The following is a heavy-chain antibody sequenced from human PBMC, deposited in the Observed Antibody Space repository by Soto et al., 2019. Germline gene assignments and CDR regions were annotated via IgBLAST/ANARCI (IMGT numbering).Heavy chain of an antibody. CDR3: ARVFTMVRGVRYYGIDG. J-gene: IGHJ6*02. Sequence: SETLPLPCTVSGGSISSYYWSWIRQPPGKGLGWIGYIYYSGSTNYNPSLKSRVTISVDTSKNQFSLKLSSVTAADTPASYCARVFTMVRGVRYYGIDGWGRGTTVTVAS. CDR2: IYYSGST. V-gene: IGHV4-59*01. D-gene: IGHD3-10*01. CDR1: GGSISSYY.